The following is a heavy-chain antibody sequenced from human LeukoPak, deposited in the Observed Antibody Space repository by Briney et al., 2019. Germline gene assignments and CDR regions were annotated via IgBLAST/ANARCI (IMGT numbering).Heavy chain of an antibody. CDR2: ISSSSSYI. Sequence: GSLRLSCAASGFTVSFYNMNWVRQAPGKGLEWVSSISSSSSYIYYADSVKGRFTISRDNAKNSLYLQMNSLRAEDTAVYYCARDLPRGYSPYYYYGVDVWGQGTTVTVSS. CDR3: ARDLPRGYSPYYYYGVDV. J-gene: IGHJ6*02. CDR1: GFTVSFYN. V-gene: IGHV3-21*01. D-gene: IGHD5-18*01.